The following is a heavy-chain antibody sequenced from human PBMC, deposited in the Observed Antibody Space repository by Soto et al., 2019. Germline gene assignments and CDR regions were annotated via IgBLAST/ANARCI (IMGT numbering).Heavy chain of an antibody. V-gene: IGHV3-7*04. J-gene: IGHJ6*02. CDR2: IKQDGSEK. CDR1: GFTFSSYW. CDR3: ARFYYDSSGYLPSPYYYYYGMDV. Sequence: GGSRRLSCAASGFTFSSYWMSWVRQAPGKGLEWVANIKQDGSEKYYVDSVKGRFTISGDNAKNSLYLQMNSLRAEDTAVYYCARFYYDSSGYLPSPYYYYYGMDVWGQGTTVTVSS. D-gene: IGHD3-22*01.